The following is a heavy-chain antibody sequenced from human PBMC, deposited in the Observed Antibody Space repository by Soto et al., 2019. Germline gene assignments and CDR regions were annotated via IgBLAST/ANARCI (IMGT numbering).Heavy chain of an antibody. CDR2: IIPIFGTA. J-gene: IGHJ4*02. CDR1: GFTFSSYA. CDR3: ARRSQYCSGGSCYPHYFDY. V-gene: IGHV1-69*01. Sequence: VQLVESGGGLVQPGGSLRLSCAASGFTFSSYAISWVRQAPGQGLEWMGGIIPIFGTANYAQKFQGRVTITADESTSTAYMELSSLRSEDTAVYYCARRSQYCSGGSCYPHYFDYWGQGTLVTVSS. D-gene: IGHD2-15*01.